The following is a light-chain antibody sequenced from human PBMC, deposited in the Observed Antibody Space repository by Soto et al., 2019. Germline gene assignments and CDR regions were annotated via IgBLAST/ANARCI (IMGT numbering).Light chain of an antibody. V-gene: IGKV3-15*01. CDR2: RAS. CDR1: QSNSTK. Sequence: DIILKQSSGTLSVSPEETPTLPCRARQSNSTKLAWYHQRPGQPPMLLIYRASARATGVPDSFTGSGSGTEFTLTISSLQSEDIGVYYCQQYLAWPQTFGQGTKVDIK. J-gene: IGKJ1*01. CDR3: QQYLAWPQT.